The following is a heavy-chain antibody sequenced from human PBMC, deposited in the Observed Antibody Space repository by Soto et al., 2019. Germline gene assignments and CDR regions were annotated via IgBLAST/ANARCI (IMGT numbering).Heavy chain of an antibody. Sequence: QLQLQESGPGLVKPSETLSLTCTVSGGSISSSSYYWGWIRQPPGKGLEWIGSIYYGGSTCYNPSLKSRVTLSVDTSKNQFSLKLSSLTAADTAVYYCARQGLWFGGLGYYGMDVWGQGTTVTVSS. V-gene: IGHV4-39*01. CDR3: ARQGLWFGGLGYYGMDV. CDR1: GGSISSSSYY. CDR2: IYYGGST. D-gene: IGHD3-10*01. J-gene: IGHJ6*02.